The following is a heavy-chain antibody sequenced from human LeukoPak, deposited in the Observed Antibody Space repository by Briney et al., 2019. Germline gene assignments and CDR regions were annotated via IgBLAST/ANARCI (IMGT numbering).Heavy chain of an antibody. D-gene: IGHD2-2*01. V-gene: IGHV1-18*01. CDR2: ISAYNGNT. J-gene: IGHJ6*03. CDR3: ARVVVVPAANYYYYYMDV. Sequence: ASVKASCKASGYTFTSYGISWVRQAPGQGLEWMGWISAYNGNTNYAQKLQGRVTMTTDTSTSTAYMELRSLRSDDTAVYYCARVVVVPAANYYYYYMDVWGKGTTVTISS. CDR1: GYTFTSYG.